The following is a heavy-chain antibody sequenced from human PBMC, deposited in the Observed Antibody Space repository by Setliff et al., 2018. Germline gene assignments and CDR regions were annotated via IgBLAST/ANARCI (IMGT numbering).Heavy chain of an antibody. CDR3: ARASKGLYCGSDCFYTFDS. CDR2: INQDGSET. V-gene: IGHV3-7*01. D-gene: IGHD2-21*02. CDR1: GFTFSSHW. Sequence: PGGSLRLSCAASGFTFSSHWMTWVRQAPGKGLEWVANINQDGSETYYVDSLKGRFSVSRDNGKNSLYLQMNSLRAEDTAVYYCARASKGLYCGSDCFYTFDSWGPGTLVTAPQ. J-gene: IGHJ4*02.